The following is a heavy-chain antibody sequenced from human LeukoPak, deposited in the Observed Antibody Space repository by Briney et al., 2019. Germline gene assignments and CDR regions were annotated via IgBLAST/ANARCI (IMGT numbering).Heavy chain of an antibody. J-gene: IGHJ6*03. CDR2: ISAYNGNT. CDR1: GYTFTSYG. Sequence: ASVKVSCKASGYTFTSYGISWVRQAPGQVLEWMGWISAYNGNTNYAQKLQGRFTMTTDTSTSTAYLKLSILRSDDTAVYYCGRDPGIMVRGSRRGYDGNYYSMDVWGKGTTVTISS. D-gene: IGHD3-10*01. V-gene: IGHV1-18*01. CDR3: GRDPGIMVRGSRRGYDGNYYSMDV.